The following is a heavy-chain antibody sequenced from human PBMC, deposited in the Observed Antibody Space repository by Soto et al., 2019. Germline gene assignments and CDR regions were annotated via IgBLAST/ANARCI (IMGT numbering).Heavy chain of an antibody. Sequence: SVKVSCKASGVTFSSCAISWVRQAPGQGLEWMGGITPIFGTANYAQKFQGRVTITADESTSTAYMELSSLRSEDTAVYYCARDGSYYDSSGYYYLYWGQGTLVTVSS. CDR1: GVTFSSCA. J-gene: IGHJ4*02. CDR2: ITPIFGTA. D-gene: IGHD3-22*01. CDR3: ARDGSYYDSSGYYYLY. V-gene: IGHV1-69*13.